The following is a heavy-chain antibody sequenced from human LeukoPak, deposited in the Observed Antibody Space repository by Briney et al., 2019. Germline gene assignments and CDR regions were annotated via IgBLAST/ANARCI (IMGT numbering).Heavy chain of an antibody. CDR3: ARRNDFEI. J-gene: IGHJ3*02. Sequence: PSETLSLTCTVSGDSINSYYWSWIRQPPGKGLEWIGYIYSSGSTEYKPSLKSRATISADTSKNQFSLKLTSVTAADTAIYYCARRNDFEIWGQGTMVTVSS. CDR2: IYSSGST. CDR1: GDSINSYY. V-gene: IGHV4-4*08.